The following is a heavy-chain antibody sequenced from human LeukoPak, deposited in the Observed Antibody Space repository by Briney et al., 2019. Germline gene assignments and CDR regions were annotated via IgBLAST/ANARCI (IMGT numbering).Heavy chain of an antibody. CDR1: GLRFRCFA. Sequence: PGGVPKTFFAGVGLRFRCFAKKWGRQGSGGGAGRVSSIRGNGETFYADSVKGRFTLSSDSSRNTVYFQLNNLRVEDTAIYYCAKASWVSSTDAVRWGQGTLVTVSS. J-gene: IGHJ4*02. V-gene: IGHV3-23*01. CDR2: IRGNGET. CDR3: AKASWVSSTDAVR. D-gene: IGHD3-16*01.